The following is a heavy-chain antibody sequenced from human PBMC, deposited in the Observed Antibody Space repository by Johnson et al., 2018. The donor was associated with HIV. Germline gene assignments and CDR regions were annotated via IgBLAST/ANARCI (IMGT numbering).Heavy chain of an antibody. V-gene: IGHV3-30*03. CDR3: ASLGYTTVLTGDAFDI. D-gene: IGHD4/OR15-4a*01. CDR1: GLSFSNFG. Sequence: QVQLVESGGGVVQPGKSLTLSCVASGLSFSNFGIHWVRQAPGKGLEWVAVISNDGNSKYYTESLKGRITISRDNSMNTLYLQMNSLRPEDTAVYYCASLGYTTVLTGDAFDIWGQGTMVTVSS. CDR2: ISNDGNSK. J-gene: IGHJ3*02.